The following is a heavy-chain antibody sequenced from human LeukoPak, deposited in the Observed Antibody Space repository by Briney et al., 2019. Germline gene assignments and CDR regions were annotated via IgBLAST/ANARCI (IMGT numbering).Heavy chain of an antibody. J-gene: IGHJ4*02. D-gene: IGHD3-22*01. V-gene: IGHV3-48*01. CDR3: ARGPLSPYYYDSIPYHFDY. CDR1: GFTFSSYS. CDR2: ISGSSSPI. Sequence: GGSLRLSCAASGFTFSSYSMNWVRQAPGKGLEWVSYISGSSSPIYSTDSVKGRFTISRDNAKNSLYLQMNSLRAEDTAVYYCARGPLSPYYYDSIPYHFDYWGQGALVTVSS.